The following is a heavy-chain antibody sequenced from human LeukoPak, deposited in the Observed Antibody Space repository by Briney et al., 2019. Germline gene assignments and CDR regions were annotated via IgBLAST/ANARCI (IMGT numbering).Heavy chain of an antibody. CDR2: VSGSGGET. Sequence: GRSLRLSCAVSGFSFSSYAMSWVRQAPGKGLEWVSSVSGSGGETHSTDSGRGRFTISRDNSKGTLYLQMSSLRAEDTAVYYCAKVPHYGGNSPYFDSWGQGTLVTVSS. J-gene: IGHJ4*02. CDR3: AKVPHYGGNSPYFDS. D-gene: IGHD4-23*01. V-gene: IGHV3-23*01. CDR1: GFSFSSYA.